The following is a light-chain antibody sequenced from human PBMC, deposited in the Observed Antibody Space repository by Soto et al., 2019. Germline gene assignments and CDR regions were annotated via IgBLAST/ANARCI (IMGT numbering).Light chain of an antibody. CDR1: SSDVGGYNY. CDR2: EVS. CDR3: SSYTSISTVV. V-gene: IGLV2-14*01. Sequence: QSALTQPASVSGSPGQSITISCTGTSSDVGGYNYVSWYQQHPGKAPKLMIYEVSNRPSGVSNRFSGSKSGITASLTISGLQAEDEADYYCSSYTSISTVVFGGGTKLTVL. J-gene: IGLJ2*01.